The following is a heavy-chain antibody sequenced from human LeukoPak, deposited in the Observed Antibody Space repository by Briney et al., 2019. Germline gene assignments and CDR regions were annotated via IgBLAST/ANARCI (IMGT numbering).Heavy chain of an antibody. D-gene: IGHD3-22*01. J-gene: IGHJ4*02. V-gene: IGHV4-39*07. Sequence: PSETLSLTCTVSGGSISSSSYYWGWIRQPPGKGMEWIGNIYNSGSTYCNPSLKSRVTISADRSKNQFSLKLSSVTAADTAVYYCARERGYDSSGYYLDYWGQGTLVTVSS. CDR2: IYNSGST. CDR3: ARERGYDSSGYYLDY. CDR1: GGSISSSSYY.